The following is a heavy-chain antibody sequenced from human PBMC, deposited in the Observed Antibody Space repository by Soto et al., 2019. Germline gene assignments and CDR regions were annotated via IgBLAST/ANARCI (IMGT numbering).Heavy chain of an antibody. D-gene: IGHD3-16*02. V-gene: IGHV3-30*18. CDR1: GFTFSSYG. J-gene: IGHJ6*02. Sequence: GGSLRLSCAASGFTFSSYGMHWVRQAPGKGLEWVAVISYDGSNKYYGDSVKGRFTISRDNSKNTLYLQMNSLRAEDTAVYYCAKDQGYVWGSYRRINYYYYGMDVWGQGTTVTVSS. CDR3: AKDQGYVWGSYRRINYYYYGMDV. CDR2: ISYDGSNK.